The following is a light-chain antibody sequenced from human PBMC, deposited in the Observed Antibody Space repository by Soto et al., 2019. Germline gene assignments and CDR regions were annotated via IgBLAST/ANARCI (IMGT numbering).Light chain of an antibody. CDR1: QDITNF. V-gene: IGKV1-33*01. Sequence: DIQMTQSPSSLSASVGDRVTITCQASQDITNFLNWYQQKPGKAPKLLIYDASNLETGVPSRFSGSGSGTHFTFTITSLQPEDIPTYYCPQYDILPLFGQSTRLEIK. CDR2: DAS. J-gene: IGKJ5*01. CDR3: PQYDILPL.